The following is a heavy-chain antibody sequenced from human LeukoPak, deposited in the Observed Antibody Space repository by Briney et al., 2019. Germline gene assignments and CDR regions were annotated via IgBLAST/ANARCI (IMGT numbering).Heavy chain of an antibody. V-gene: IGHV1-69*04. CDR3: ARDLALVATIH. CDR1: GGTFSSYA. D-gene: IGHD5-12*01. J-gene: IGHJ4*02. CDR2: IIPILGIA. Sequence: ASVNVSCKASGGTFSSYAISWVRQAPGQGLEWMGRIIPILGIANYAQKFQGRVTITADKSTSTAYMELSSLRSEDTAVYYCARDLALVATIHWGQGTLVTVSS.